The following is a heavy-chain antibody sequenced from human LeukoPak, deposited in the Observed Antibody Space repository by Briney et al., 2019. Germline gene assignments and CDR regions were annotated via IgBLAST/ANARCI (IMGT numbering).Heavy chain of an antibody. J-gene: IGHJ4*02. CDR3: ARQIRQ. V-gene: IGHV4-59*08. Sequence: NPSETLSLTCPVSGGAISSYYWSWIRPPPGKGLEWIGYIYYSGSTNYNPSLKSRVTISVDTSKNQFSLKLSSVTAADTAVYYCARQIRQWGQGTLVTVSS. CDR1: GGAISSYY. D-gene: IGHD1-1*01. CDR2: IYYSGST.